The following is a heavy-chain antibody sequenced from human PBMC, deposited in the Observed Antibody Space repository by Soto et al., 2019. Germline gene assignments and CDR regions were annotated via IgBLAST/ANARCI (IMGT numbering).Heavy chain of an antibody. V-gene: IGHV3-21*01. Sequence: PGGALKISFAAPGFTFSSYNMKLVPPAPGKGLEWVSSISSSSSYIYYADSVKGRFTISRDNAKNSLYLQMNSLRAEDTAVYYCARGPRAGWQWLVTWSGYWGQGTLVTVSS. CDR2: ISSSSSYI. CDR3: ARGPRAGWQWLVTWSGY. CDR1: GFTFSSYN. J-gene: IGHJ4*02. D-gene: IGHD6-19*01.